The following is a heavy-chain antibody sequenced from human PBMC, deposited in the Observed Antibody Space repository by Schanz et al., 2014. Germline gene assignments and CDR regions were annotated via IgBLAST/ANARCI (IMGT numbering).Heavy chain of an antibody. CDR2: ISGSGGST. J-gene: IGHJ4*02. D-gene: IGHD3-22*01. CDR3: ARVDSSGYFFDN. CDR1: GFTFSSNS. V-gene: IGHV3-23*04. Sequence: EVQLVESGGGLVQPGGSLRLSCAASGFTFSSNSMNWVRQAPGKGLEWVSAISGSGGSTYYADSVKGRFTISRDNSKNTLYLQMNSLRAEDTAVYYCARVDSSGYFFDNWGQGTRVTVSS.